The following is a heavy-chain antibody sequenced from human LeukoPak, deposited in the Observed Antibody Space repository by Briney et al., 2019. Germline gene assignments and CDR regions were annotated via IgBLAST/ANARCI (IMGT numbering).Heavy chain of an antibody. Sequence: PSETLSLTCTVSGGSISSYYWSWIRQPAGKGLEWIGRIYTSGSTNYNPSLKSRVTISVDTSKNQFSLKLSSVTAADTAVYYCASSLYSSSWYDYWGQGTLVTVSS. V-gene: IGHV4-4*07. CDR2: IYTSGST. CDR3: ASSLYSSSWYDY. D-gene: IGHD6-13*01. CDR1: GGSISSYY. J-gene: IGHJ4*02.